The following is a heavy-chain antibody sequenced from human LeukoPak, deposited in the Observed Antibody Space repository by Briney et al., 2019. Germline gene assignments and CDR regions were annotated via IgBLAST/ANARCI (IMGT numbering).Heavy chain of an antibody. D-gene: IGHD3-9*01. CDR3: ARGTRGDILTGYSLGY. Sequence: ASVKVSCKASGYTFTSYDINWVRQATGQGLEWMGWMNTNSGNTGYAQKFQGRVTMTRNTSISIAYMEVSSLRSEDTAVHYCARGTRGDILTGYSLGYWGEGTLVTVSS. CDR2: MNTNSGNT. CDR1: GYTFTSYD. J-gene: IGHJ4*02. V-gene: IGHV1-8*01.